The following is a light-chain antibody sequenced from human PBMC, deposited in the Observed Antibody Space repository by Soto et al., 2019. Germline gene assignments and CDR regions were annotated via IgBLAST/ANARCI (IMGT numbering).Light chain of an antibody. J-gene: IGLJ1*01. V-gene: IGLV2-14*01. CDR3: SSYTDGSTLFV. Sequence: QSALTQPASVSGSPGQSITISCTGTNSDVGNSDYVSWYQHHPGKAPKLMIFEVSNRPSGISDRFSGSKSGSTASLTISGLQAEDDAYYYCSSYTDGSTLFVCGNGAKVTV. CDR1: NSDVGNSDY. CDR2: EVS.